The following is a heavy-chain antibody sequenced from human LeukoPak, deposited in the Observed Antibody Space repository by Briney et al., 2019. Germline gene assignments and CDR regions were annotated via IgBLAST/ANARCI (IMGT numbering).Heavy chain of an antibody. Sequence: GASVKVSCKASGYTFTDYYMHWVRQAPGQGLEWMGWINPYSGDTNHAQNFQGMVTLTRDTSISTAYMELSSLRSDDSAVYYCAGEYCSGGSCRQGFDYWGQGTLVTVSS. CDR1: GYTFTDYY. J-gene: IGHJ4*02. D-gene: IGHD2-15*01. V-gene: IGHV1-2*02. CDR3: AGEYCSGGSCRQGFDY. CDR2: INPYSGDT.